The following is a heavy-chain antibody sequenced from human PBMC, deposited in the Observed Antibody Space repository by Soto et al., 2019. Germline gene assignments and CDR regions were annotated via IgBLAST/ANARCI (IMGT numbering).Heavy chain of an antibody. CDR2: IKQDGSEK. CDR1: GFTFSSYW. V-gene: IGHV3-7*01. Sequence: PGGSLRLSCAASGFTFSSYWMSWVRQAPGKGLEWVANIKQDGSEKYYVDSMKGRFTVSRDNAKNSVYLDMNSLSAEDTAVYYCARESEDLTSNFDYWGQGTLVTVSS. J-gene: IGHJ4*02. CDR3: ARESEDLTSNFDY.